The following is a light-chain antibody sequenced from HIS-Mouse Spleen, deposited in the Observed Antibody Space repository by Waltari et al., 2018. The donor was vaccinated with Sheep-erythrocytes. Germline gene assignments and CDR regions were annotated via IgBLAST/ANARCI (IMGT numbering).Light chain of an antibody. CDR2: DVS. Sequence: SVSGSPGQSVTISCTGTSSDVGGYNYVSWYQQHTGKAPKLMIYDVSKRPSGVPDRFSGSKSGNTASLTIFGLQAEDEADYYCCSYAGSYTVVFGGGTKLTVL. J-gene: IGLJ2*01. CDR1: SSDVGGYNY. CDR3: CSYAGSYTVV. V-gene: IGLV2-11*01.